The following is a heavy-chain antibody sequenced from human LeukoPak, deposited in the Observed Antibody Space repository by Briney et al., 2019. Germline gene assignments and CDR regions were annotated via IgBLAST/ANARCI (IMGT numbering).Heavy chain of an antibody. J-gene: IGHJ4*02. CDR2: ISGSGGST. D-gene: IGHD3-10*01. Sequence: GGTLRLSCAASGFTFSSYGMSWVRQAPGKGLEWVSAISGSGGSTYYADSVKGRFTISRDNSKNTLYLQMNSLRAEDTAVYYCANLPRDYGSGSYSDRYFDYWGQGTLVTVSS. CDR1: GFTFSSYG. V-gene: IGHV3-23*01. CDR3: ANLPRDYGSGSYSDRYFDY.